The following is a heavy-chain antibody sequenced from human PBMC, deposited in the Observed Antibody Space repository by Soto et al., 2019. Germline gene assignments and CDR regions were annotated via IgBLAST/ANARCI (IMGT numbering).Heavy chain of an antibody. Sequence: QVQLVQSGAEVKKPGSSVKVSCKASGGTFSSYAISWVRQAPGQGLEWMGGIIPIFGTANYAQKFQGRVTTTADESTSTAYMELSSLRSEDTAVYYCARVVAVDRQRYWYFDLWGRGTLVTVSS. CDR2: IIPIFGTA. J-gene: IGHJ2*01. D-gene: IGHD6-19*01. CDR3: ARVVAVDRQRYWYFDL. CDR1: GGTFSSYA. V-gene: IGHV1-69*01.